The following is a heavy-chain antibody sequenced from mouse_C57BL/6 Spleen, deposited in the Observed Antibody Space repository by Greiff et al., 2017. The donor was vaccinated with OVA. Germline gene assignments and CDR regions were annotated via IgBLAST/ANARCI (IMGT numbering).Heavy chain of an antibody. CDR3: ARWDYGSSYRWYFDV. V-gene: IGHV1-50*01. D-gene: IGHD1-1*01. CDR2: IDPSDSYT. J-gene: IGHJ1*03. CDR1: GYTFTSYW. Sequence: QVQLQQPGAELVKPGASVKLSCKASGYTFTSYWMQWVKQRPGQGLEWIGEIDPSDSYTNYNQKFKGKATLTVDTSSSTAYMQLSSLTSEDSAVYYCARWDYGSSYRWYFDVWGTGTTVTVSS.